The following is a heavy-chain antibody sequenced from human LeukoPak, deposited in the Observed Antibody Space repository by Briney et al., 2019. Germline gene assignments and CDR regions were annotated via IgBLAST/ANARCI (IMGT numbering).Heavy chain of an antibody. V-gene: IGHV4-59*01. CDR3: ARGTGTAVY. D-gene: IGHD6-19*01. CDR1: SASISSYY. Sequence: ASETLSLTCTVSSASISSYYWSWIRQPPGKGLEWIGYIYYSGSTNYNPSLKSRVTISVDTSKNQFSLKLSSVTAADTAVYYCARGTGTAVYWGQGTLVTVSS. J-gene: IGHJ4*02. CDR2: IYYSGST.